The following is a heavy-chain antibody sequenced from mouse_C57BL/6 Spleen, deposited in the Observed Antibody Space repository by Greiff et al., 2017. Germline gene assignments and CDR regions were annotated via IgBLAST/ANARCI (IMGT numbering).Heavy chain of an antibody. V-gene: IGHV5-17*01. CDR2: ISSGSSTI. J-gene: IGHJ2*01. D-gene: IGHD1-1*01. CDR3: ARPGGYYGSFDY. Sequence: VQLQESGGGLVKPGGSLKLSCAASGFTFSDYGMHWVRQAPEKGLEWVAYISSGSSTIYYADTVKGRFTISRDNAKNTLFLQMTSLRSEDTAMYYCARPGGYYGSFDYWGQGTTLTVSS. CDR1: GFTFSDYG.